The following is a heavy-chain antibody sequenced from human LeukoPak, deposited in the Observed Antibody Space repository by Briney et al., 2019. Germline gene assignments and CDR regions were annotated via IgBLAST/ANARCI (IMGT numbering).Heavy chain of an antibody. Sequence: SETLSLTCTVSGGSISSSSYYWGWIRQPPGKGLEWIGFMYYSGSTNYNPSLKSRVTISVDTSKNQFSLKLRSVTAADTAVYYCASGSWSSYYFHYWGQGTLVTVSS. V-gene: IGHV4-61*05. CDR1: GGSISSSSYY. CDR3: ASGSWSSYYFHY. CDR2: MYYSGST. D-gene: IGHD6-6*01. J-gene: IGHJ4*02.